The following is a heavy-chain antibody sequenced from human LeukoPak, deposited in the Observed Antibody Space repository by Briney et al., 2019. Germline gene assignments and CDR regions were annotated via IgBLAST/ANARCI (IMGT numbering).Heavy chain of an antibody. CDR3: AASGYSYGLQKY. Sequence: SETLSLTCAVSGYSISSGYYWGWIRQPPGKGLEWIGSIFHSGTTYYNPSLQSRVTISVDTSKNQFSLKLSSVTAADTAVYYCAASGYSYGLQKYLGQGTLVTVSS. D-gene: IGHD5-18*01. CDR2: IFHSGTT. V-gene: IGHV4-38-2*01. CDR1: GYSISSGYY. J-gene: IGHJ4*02.